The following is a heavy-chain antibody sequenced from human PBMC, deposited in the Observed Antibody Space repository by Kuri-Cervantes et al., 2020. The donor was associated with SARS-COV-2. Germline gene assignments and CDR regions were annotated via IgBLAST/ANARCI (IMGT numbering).Heavy chain of an antibody. CDR3: ARGPLRGGLLRYFDWIPRY. Sequence: GGSLRLSCAASGFTFSSYWMHWVRQAPGKGLVWVSRINSDGSSTSYADSVKGRFTISRDNAKNTLYLQMNSLRAKDTAVYYCARGPLRGGLLRYFDWIPRYWGQRTLVTVSS. CDR2: INSDGSST. V-gene: IGHV3-74*01. D-gene: IGHD3-9*01. CDR1: GFTFSSYW. J-gene: IGHJ4*02.